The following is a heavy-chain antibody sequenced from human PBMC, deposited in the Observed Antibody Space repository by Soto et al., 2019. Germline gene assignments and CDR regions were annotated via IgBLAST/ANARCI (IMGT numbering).Heavy chain of an antibody. CDR1: GGTFSSYA. CDR2: IIPIFATA. CDR3: ARSVSFRYQLLKRGMDV. J-gene: IGHJ6*02. Sequence: SVKVSCKASGGTFSSYAISWVRQAPGQGLEWMGGIIPIFATANYAQKFQGRVMITVDESTSTAYMELSSLRSEDTAVYYCARSVSFRYQLLKRGMDVWGQGTTVTVS. V-gene: IGHV1-69*13. D-gene: IGHD2-2*01.